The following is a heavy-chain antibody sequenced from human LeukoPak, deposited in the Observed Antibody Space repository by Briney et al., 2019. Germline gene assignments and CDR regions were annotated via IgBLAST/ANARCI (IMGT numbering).Heavy chain of an antibody. D-gene: IGHD6-6*01. CDR1: GGSFSGYY. CDR2: INHSGST. CDR3: ARLLGRVEAARPAKDY. J-gene: IGHJ4*02. V-gene: IGHV4-34*01. Sequence: KPSETLSLTCAVYGGSFSGYYWSWIRQPPGKGLEWIGEINHSGSTNYNPSLKSRVTISVDTSKNQFSLKLSSVTAADTAVYYCARLLGRVEAARPAKDYWGQGTLVTVSS.